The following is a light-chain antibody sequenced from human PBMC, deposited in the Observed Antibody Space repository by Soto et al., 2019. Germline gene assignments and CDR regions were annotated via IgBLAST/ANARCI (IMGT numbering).Light chain of an antibody. Sequence: EIVLTQSPGTLSLSPGERATLSCRASQSVSSSYLAWYQQKPGQAPRLLIYGASSRATGIPDRFSGSVSGTDLTLTISRLEPEEFAVYYCQQYGSSQSFGEGTKVEIK. CDR3: QQYGSSQS. J-gene: IGKJ1*01. V-gene: IGKV3-20*01. CDR1: QSVSSSY. CDR2: GAS.